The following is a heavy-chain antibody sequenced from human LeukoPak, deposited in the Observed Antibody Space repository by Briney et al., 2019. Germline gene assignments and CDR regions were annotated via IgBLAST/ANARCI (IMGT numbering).Heavy chain of an antibody. V-gene: IGHV3-48*04. CDR2: ISRSGNTI. Sequence: GGSLRLSCAASGFIFSSYSMNWVRQAPGKGLEWVSYISRSGNTIYYADSLKGRFTISRDNAKTSLYLQMNSLRAEDTAVYYCARGYYYDTSGYGSIFDYWGQGTLVTVSS. CDR1: GFIFSSYS. D-gene: IGHD3-22*01. J-gene: IGHJ4*02. CDR3: ARGYYYDTSGYGSIFDY.